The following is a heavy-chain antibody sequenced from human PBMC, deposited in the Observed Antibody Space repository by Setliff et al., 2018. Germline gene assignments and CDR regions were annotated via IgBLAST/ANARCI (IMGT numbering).Heavy chain of an antibody. V-gene: IGHV3-73*01. CDR2: IRDKGNSYAT. J-gene: IGHJ6*02. D-gene: IGHD2-15*01. Sequence: GESLKISCAASGFSFSGSAIHWVRQASGKGLEWVGRIRDKGNSYATAYAASVKGRFTISRDDSKSIAYPQMNSLKTEDTAVYYCTVAPGYCSGGSCSYYYYYGMDVWGQGTTVTVSS. CDR1: GFSFSGSA. CDR3: TVAPGYCSGGSCSYYYYYGMDV.